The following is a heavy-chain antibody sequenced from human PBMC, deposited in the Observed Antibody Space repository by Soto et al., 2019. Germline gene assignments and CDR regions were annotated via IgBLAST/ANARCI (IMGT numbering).Heavy chain of an antibody. CDR1: GFTFSSYD. CDR2: IGTAGDT. J-gene: IGHJ4*02. CDR3: ARGDYYGSGNPFYFAY. V-gene: IGHV3-13*01. Sequence: EVQLVESGGGLVQPGGSLRLSCAASGFTFSSYDMHWVRQATGKGLEWVSAIGTAGDTYYPGSVKGRFTISRENAKNSLYLQMNRLRAGDTAVYYCARGDYYGSGNPFYFAYWGQGTLVNVSS. D-gene: IGHD3-10*01.